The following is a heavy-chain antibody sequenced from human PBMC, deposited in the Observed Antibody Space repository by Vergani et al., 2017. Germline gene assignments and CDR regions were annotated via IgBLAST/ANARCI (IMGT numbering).Heavy chain of an antibody. V-gene: IGHV3-23*01. J-gene: IGHJ4*02. CDR2: ISGRGGST. Sequence: EVQLLESGGGLVQPGGSLRLSCAASGFTFSSYAMSWVRQAPGKGLEWVSAISGRGGSTYYADSVKGRFTISRDNSKNTLYLQMNSLRAEDTAVYYCAKYRNWNDGYFDYWGQGTLVTVSS. CDR1: GFTFSSYA. D-gene: IGHD1-1*01. CDR3: AKYRNWNDGYFDY.